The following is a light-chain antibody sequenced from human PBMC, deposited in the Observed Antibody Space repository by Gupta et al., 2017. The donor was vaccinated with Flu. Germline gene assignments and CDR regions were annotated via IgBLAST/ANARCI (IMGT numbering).Light chain of an antibody. J-gene: IGKJ4*01. CDR2: DAS. CDR1: QSVSSK. Sequence: GSLSASPGARVIRSCRASQSVSSKVAWHQQKPGHAPRLLISDASIRATVPPARFIGSGSGTEFPLISSMRHSEDFAVYYCQLDNSWPGLSFGSGTRVEVK. V-gene: IGKV3D-15*03. CDR3: QLDNSWPGLS.